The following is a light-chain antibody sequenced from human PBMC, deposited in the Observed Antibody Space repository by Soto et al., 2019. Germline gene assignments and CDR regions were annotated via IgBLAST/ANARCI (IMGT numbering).Light chain of an antibody. CDR1: QSVSNNY. CDR3: QQYGDSPIYT. J-gene: IGKJ2*01. Sequence: EIVLTQSPDTLSLSPGERATLSCRASQSVSNNYLAWYQQRPGQAPRLLIYGASNRATGVPDRFSGTGSGTDFTLTISRLELEDFALYSCQQYGDSPIYTFGQGTKLEIK. CDR2: GAS. V-gene: IGKV3-20*01.